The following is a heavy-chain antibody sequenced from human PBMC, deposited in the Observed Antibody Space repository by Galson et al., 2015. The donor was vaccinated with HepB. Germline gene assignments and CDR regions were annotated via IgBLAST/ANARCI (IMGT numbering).Heavy chain of an antibody. V-gene: IGHV3-23*01. D-gene: IGHD3-3*01. CDR2: ISGSGGST. Sequence: SLRLSCAASGFTFSSYAMSWVRQAPGKGLEWVSAISGSGGSTYYADSVKGRFTISRDNSKNTLYLQMNSLRAEDTAVYYCAKESEFWSGYPGTNWFDPWGQGTLVTVSS. CDR3: AKESEFWSGYPGTNWFDP. J-gene: IGHJ5*02. CDR1: GFTFSSYA.